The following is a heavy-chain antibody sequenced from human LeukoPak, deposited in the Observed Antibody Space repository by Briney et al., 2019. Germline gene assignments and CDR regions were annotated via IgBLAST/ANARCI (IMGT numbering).Heavy chain of an antibody. CDR1: GYSFTSYW. V-gene: IGHV5-51*01. D-gene: IGHD3-22*01. CDR2: IYPGDSDT. CDR3: ARHSAYYDSSGYYSPGDLTPNDY. J-gene: IGHJ4*02. Sequence: GEPLKISCKGSGYSFTSYWIGWVRQMPGKGLEWMGIIYPGDSDTRYSPSFQGQVTISADKSISTAYLQWSSLKASDTAMYYCARHSAYYDSSGYYSPGDLTPNDYWGQGTLVTVSS.